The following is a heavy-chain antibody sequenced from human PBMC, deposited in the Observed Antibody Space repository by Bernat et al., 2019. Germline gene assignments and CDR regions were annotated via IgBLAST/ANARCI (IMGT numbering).Heavy chain of an antibody. Sequence: EVQLVESGGGLVKPGGSLRLSCAASGFTFSNAWMSWVRQAPGKGLEWVGRIKSKTDGGTTDYAAPVKGRFTISRDDSKNTLYLQMNSLKTEDTAVYYFTADIVVVPAAIHYYYMDVWGKGTTVTVSS. J-gene: IGHJ6*03. CDR3: TADIVVVPAAIHYYYMDV. CDR2: IKSKTDGGTT. V-gene: IGHV3-15*01. D-gene: IGHD2-2*01. CDR1: GFTFSNAW.